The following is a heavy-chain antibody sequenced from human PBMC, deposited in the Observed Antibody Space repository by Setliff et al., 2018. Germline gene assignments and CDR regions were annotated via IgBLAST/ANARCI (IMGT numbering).Heavy chain of an antibody. CDR2: TNPHGSEK. D-gene: IGHD3-10*01. J-gene: IGHJ4*02. V-gene: IGHV3-7*01. CDR3: FGAGTCSY. CDR1: GLSYTNDW. Sequence: LRLSCTASGLSYTNDWVSWVRQAPGKGLEWLASTNPHGSEKYYADSVKGRFTISRDNAKNSLSLQMNNLRTEDTAVYYCFGAGTCSYWGQGTLVTVSS.